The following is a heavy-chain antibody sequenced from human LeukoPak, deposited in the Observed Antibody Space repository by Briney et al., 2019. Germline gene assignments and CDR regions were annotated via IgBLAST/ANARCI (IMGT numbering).Heavy chain of an antibody. J-gene: IGHJ4*02. V-gene: IGHV3-23*01. CDR3: VKTSNDILTGWYSFDH. Sequence: GGSLRLSCAVSGFPFSSHAMSWVRQTPERGLEWVSATSGSGRTTYYAESVEGRFTISRDNSKNMPYLQMNSLRAEDTALYYCVKTSNDILTGWYSFDHWGQGTQVTVSS. CDR1: GFPFSSHA. D-gene: IGHD3-9*01. CDR2: TSGSGRTT.